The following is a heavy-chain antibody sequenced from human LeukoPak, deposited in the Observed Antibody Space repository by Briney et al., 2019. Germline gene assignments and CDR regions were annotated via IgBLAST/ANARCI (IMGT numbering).Heavy chain of an antibody. V-gene: IGHV1-2*02. CDR3: ARVPVLLWFGEPADAFDI. D-gene: IGHD3-10*01. CDR1: GCTFTGYY. Sequence: ASVTVSCQASGCTFTGYYMHWVRQAPGQGLEWMGWINPNSGGTNYAQKFQGRVTMTRDTSISTVSMELSRLRSDDTAVYYCARVPVLLWFGEPADAFDIWGQGTMVTVSS. CDR2: INPNSGGT. J-gene: IGHJ3*02.